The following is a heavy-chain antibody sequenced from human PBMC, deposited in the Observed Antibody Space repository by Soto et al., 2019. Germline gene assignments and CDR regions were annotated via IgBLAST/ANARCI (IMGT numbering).Heavy chain of an antibody. Sequence: GGSLRLSCGASGFTFSDDYMSWIRQAPGEGLEWCSYISSSGGTIYYADSEKGRFTISRDNAKNSLFLQMNSLRADDTAVYYCARASSPRDPWLDYWGQGTLVTVSS. D-gene: IGHD5-18*01. CDR1: GFTFSDDY. CDR3: ARASSPRDPWLDY. CDR2: ISSSGGTI. J-gene: IGHJ4*02. V-gene: IGHV3-11*01.